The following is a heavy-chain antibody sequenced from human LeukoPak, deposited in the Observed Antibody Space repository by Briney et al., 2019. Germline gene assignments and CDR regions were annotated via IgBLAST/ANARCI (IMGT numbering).Heavy chain of an antibody. V-gene: IGHV4-59*13. Sequence: PSETLSLTCTVSGVSISSYYWSWIRQPPGKGLEWIGYIYYSGYTNYNPSLKSRVTISVDTSKNQFSLNLSSVTAADTAVYYCARDLIGRGYSGYGRYWGQGTLVTVSS. CDR1: GVSISSYY. CDR3: ARDLIGRGYSGYGRY. D-gene: IGHD5-12*01. J-gene: IGHJ4*02. CDR2: IYYSGYT.